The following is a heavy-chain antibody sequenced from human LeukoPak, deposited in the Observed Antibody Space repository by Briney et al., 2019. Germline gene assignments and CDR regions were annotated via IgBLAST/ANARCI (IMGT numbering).Heavy chain of an antibody. V-gene: IGHV3-20*01. CDR1: GFTFDDYG. Sequence: GGSLRLSCAASGFTFDDYGMSWVRHAPGKGLEWVSGSNWNGGSTGYADSVKGRFTISRDNAKNSLYLQINSLRAEDTALYHCARDRSISFGELRFYPWGQGTLVTVSS. D-gene: IGHD3-10*01. J-gene: IGHJ5*02. CDR3: ARDRSISFGELRFYP. CDR2: SNWNGGST.